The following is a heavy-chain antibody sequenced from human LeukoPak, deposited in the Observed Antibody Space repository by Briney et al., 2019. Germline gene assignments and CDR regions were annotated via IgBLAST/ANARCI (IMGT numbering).Heavy chain of an antibody. CDR2: INTNTGNP. Sequence: ASVKVSCKASGYTFTSYAMNWVRQAPGRGLEWMGWINTNTGNPTYAQGFTGRFVFSLDTSVSTAYLRISSLKAEDTAVYYCARDRLPITMVRGERGWFDPWGQGTLVTVSS. D-gene: IGHD3-10*01. V-gene: IGHV7-4-1*02. CDR3: ARDRLPITMVRGERGWFDP. J-gene: IGHJ5*02. CDR1: GYTFTSYA.